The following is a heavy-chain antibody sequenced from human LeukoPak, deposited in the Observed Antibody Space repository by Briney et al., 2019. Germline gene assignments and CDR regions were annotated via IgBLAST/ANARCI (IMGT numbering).Heavy chain of an antibody. J-gene: IGHJ5*02. V-gene: IGHV3-11*03. CDR3: ARYRNALVRESYGAWFDP. CDR2: ISSSGSYK. CDR1: GFSFSDSY. D-gene: IGHD3-10*01. Sequence: TGGSLILSCAASGFSFSDSYMTWIRQAPGKGLEWVSYISSSGSYKDYADSVKGRFATSRDNGKNSLFLQMNSLRPEDTAVYYCARYRNALVRESYGAWFDPWGQGTLVTVSS.